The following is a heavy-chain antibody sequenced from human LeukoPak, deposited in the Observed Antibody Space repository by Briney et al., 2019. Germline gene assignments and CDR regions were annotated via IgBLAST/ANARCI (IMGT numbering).Heavy chain of an antibody. Sequence: GGSLRLSCAAFGFTFSSYSMNWVHQAPGKGLEWVANIKQDGSEKYYVDSVLGRFTLSRDNAKNSLYLQMNSLRAEDTAVYYCARNDCLDYWGQGTLVTVSS. CDR3: ARNDCLDY. D-gene: IGHD1-1*01. CDR2: IKQDGSEK. CDR1: GFTFSSYS. J-gene: IGHJ4*02. V-gene: IGHV3-7*02.